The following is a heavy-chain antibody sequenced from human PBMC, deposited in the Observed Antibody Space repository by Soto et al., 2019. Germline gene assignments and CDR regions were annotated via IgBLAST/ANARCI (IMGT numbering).Heavy chain of an antibody. Sequence: LRLSCVGSGFTFSTYSINWVRQAPGKGLEWVSSISSRSDIYYADSVKGRFTISRDNAKNSVSLQMNSLRAEDTAVYYCAREYTAWPLAYGLDVWGQGTTVTVS. CDR3: AREYTAWPLAYGLDV. J-gene: IGHJ6*02. V-gene: IGHV3-21*01. CDR2: ISSRSDI. CDR1: GFTFSTYS. D-gene: IGHD2-2*02.